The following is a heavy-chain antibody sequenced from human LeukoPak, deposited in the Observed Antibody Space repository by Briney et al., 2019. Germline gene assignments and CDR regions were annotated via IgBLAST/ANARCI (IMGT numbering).Heavy chain of an antibody. J-gene: IGHJ5*02. CDR2: IWYDGSNK. CDR3: ARDMGTTRLDL. Sequence: PGRSLRLSCAASGLTFSSYGMHWVRQAPGKGLEWVAVIWYDGSNKYYADSVKGRFTISRDNSKNTLYLQVSSPRADDTAVYYCARDMGTTRLDLWGQGTLVTVSS. CDR1: GLTFSSYG. V-gene: IGHV3-33*01. D-gene: IGHD1-1*01.